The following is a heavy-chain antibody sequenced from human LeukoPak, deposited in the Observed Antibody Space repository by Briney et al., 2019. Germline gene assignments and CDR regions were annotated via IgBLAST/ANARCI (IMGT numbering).Heavy chain of an antibody. CDR1: GGSFSSYY. CDR3: AREKDGSGWYFDY. CDR2: IYTSGST. D-gene: IGHD6-19*01. J-gene: IGHJ4*02. Sequence: PSETLSLTCAVYGGSFSSYYWSWIRQPAGKGLEWIGRIYTSGSTNYNPSLKSRVTMSVDTSKNQFSLKLSSVTAADTAVYYCAREKDGSGWYFDYWGQGTLVTVSS. V-gene: IGHV4-4*07.